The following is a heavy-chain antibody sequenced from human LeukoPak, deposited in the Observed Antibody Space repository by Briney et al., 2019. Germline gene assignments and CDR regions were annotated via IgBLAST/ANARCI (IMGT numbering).Heavy chain of an antibody. V-gene: IGHV3-11*01. Sequence: PGGSLRLSCVASGFTFSDYYMTWIRQAPGKGPEWISYIGGSGSPTFYADSVRGRFVISRDNAKNSLFLQMNSLRAADTAVYYCARLGYCSSASCGPLDYWGQGTLVTVSS. CDR3: ARLGYCSSASCGPLDY. J-gene: IGHJ4*02. CDR1: GFTFSDYY. D-gene: IGHD2-2*01. CDR2: IGGSGSPT.